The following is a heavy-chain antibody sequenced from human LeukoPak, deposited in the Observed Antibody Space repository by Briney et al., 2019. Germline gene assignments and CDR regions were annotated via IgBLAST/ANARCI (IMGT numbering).Heavy chain of an antibody. CDR3: ARGIGGLFDY. CDR2: ISRNSNYI. Sequence: PGGSLRLSCAASRFTFSSYSMNWVRQAPGTGLEWVSSISRNSNYIYYADSVKGRFTISRDNARNSLFLQMDSLRGEETAVYYCARGIGGLFDYWGQGAQVTVSS. D-gene: IGHD2-15*01. V-gene: IGHV3-21*01. J-gene: IGHJ4*02. CDR1: RFTFSSYS.